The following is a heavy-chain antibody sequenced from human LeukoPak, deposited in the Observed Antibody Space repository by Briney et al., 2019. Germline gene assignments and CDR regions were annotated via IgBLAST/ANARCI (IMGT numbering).Heavy chain of an antibody. D-gene: IGHD3-10*01. Sequence: SETLSLTCTVSGGSISSYYWSWIRQPPGKGLEWIGYIYYSGSTNYNPSLKSRVTISVDTSKNQFSLKLSSVTAADTAVYYCARGRPDGSGSYYKLDPWGQGTLVTVSS. J-gene: IGHJ5*02. CDR2: IYYSGST. V-gene: IGHV4-59*08. CDR3: ARGRPDGSGSYYKLDP. CDR1: GGSISSYY.